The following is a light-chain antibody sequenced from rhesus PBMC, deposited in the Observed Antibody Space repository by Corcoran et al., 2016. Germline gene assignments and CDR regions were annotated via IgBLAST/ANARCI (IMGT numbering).Light chain of an antibody. CDR3: SSYASSSNVL. V-gene: IGLV2-13*03. J-gene: IGLJ3*01. Sequence: QAAPTQSPSVSGFPGQSVTISCTGTSSDIGGYNRVSWYQQHPGKAPKLMIYEVSKRPSWVSDSFSGSKSGNTASLTISGLQAEDEADYYCSSYASSSNVLFGGGTRLTVL. CDR1: SSDIGGYNR. CDR2: EVS.